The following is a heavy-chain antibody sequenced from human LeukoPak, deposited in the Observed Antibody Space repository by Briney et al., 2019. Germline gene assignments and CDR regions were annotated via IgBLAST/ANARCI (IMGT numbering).Heavy chain of an antibody. CDR1: GFTFSSYA. CDR3: ARDRSPNDY. Sequence: GGSLRLSCAASGFTFSSYAMHWVRQAPGKGLEWVAVISYDGSNKYYADSVKGRFTISRDNSKNTLYLQMNSLRAEDTAVYYCARDRSPNDYWGQGTLVTVSS. V-gene: IGHV3-30-3*01. J-gene: IGHJ4*02. CDR2: ISYDGSNK.